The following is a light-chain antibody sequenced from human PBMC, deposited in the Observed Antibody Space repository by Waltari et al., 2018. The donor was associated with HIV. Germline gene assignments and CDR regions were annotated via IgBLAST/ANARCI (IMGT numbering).Light chain of an antibody. J-gene: IGLJ2*01. CDR3: AAWDDSMEGHV. Sequence: QSVLTQPPSASGTPGQTVTISCSGSSADIGSNPVNWYKQLPGTAPKLLIYHTYQRPSGVPDRVSASQSGTSASLAISGLQSEDEADYYCAAWDDSMEGHVFGGGTKLTIL. CDR2: HTY. V-gene: IGLV1-44*01. CDR1: SADIGSNP.